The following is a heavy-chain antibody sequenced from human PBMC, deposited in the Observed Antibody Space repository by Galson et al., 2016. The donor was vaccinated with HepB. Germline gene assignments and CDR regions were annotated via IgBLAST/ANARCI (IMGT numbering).Heavy chain of an antibody. CDR3: TKGGRVTATQEYYFDY. Sequence: SLRLSCAASGFTFSSNAMSWVRQAPGKGLEWVSGISGTGSATYHADAVTGRFTISRDNSKNTLYLQMNSLRAEDTGLYYCTKGGRVTATQEYYFDYWGQGTLVTVSS. CDR2: ISGTGSAT. V-gene: IGHV3-23*01. J-gene: IGHJ4*02. CDR1: GFTFSSNA. D-gene: IGHD2-21*02.